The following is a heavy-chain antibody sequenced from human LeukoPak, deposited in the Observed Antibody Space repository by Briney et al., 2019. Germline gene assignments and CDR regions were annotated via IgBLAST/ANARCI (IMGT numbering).Heavy chain of an antibody. J-gene: IGHJ4*02. CDR3: ARVLSGSYYIDY. V-gene: IGHV4-38-2*02. CDR2: IYHSGST. D-gene: IGHD1-26*01. Sequence: SETLSLTCTVSGYSISSGYYWGWIRQPPGKGLEWIGSIYHSGSTYYNPSLKSRVTILVDTSKNQFSLKLSSVTAADTAVYYCARVLSGSYYIDYWGQGTLVTVSS. CDR1: GYSISSGYY.